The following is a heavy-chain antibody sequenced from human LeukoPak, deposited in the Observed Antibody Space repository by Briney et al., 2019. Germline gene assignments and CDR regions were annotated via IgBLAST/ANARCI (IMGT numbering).Heavy chain of an antibody. Sequence: ASVKVSCKASGYTFTSYDINWVRQATGQGLEWMGWMNPNSGNTGYAQKFQGRVTITRNTSISTAYMELSSLRSEDTAVYYCARSFWSGYHFDYWGQGTLVTVSS. D-gene: IGHD3-3*01. J-gene: IGHJ4*02. CDR3: ARSFWSGYHFDY. CDR1: GYTFTSYD. CDR2: MNPNSGNT. V-gene: IGHV1-8*03.